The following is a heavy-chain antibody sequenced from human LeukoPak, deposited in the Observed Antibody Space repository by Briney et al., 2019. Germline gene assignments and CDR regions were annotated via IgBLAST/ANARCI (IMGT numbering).Heavy chain of an antibody. Sequence: PGGSLRLSCAASGFTFSSSWMHWVRQAPGKGLVWVSRINTDGSSTNYADSVKGRFTISRDNAKNTLFLQMNSLRAEDTAVYYCVRDGVGAPPFDYWGQGTLVTVSS. CDR1: GFTFSSSW. V-gene: IGHV3-74*01. D-gene: IGHD1-26*01. CDR2: INTDGSST. J-gene: IGHJ4*02. CDR3: VRDGVGAPPFDY.